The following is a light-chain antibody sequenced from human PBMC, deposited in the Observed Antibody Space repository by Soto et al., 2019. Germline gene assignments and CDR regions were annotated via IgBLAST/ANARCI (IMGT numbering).Light chain of an antibody. CDR2: AAS. CDR3: QKYNSALYT. Sequence: DIQMTQSPSSLSASVGDRVTITCRASQGISNYLAWYQQKPGKVPKLLIYAASTFQSGVPSRFSGSGSGTDFPLTISSLQPEDVATYYCQKYNSALYTFGQGTKLELK. CDR1: QGISNY. V-gene: IGKV1-27*01. J-gene: IGKJ2*01.